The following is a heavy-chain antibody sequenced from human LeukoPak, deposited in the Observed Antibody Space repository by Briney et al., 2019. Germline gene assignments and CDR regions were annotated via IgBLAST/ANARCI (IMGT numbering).Heavy chain of an antibody. D-gene: IGHD1-26*01. CDR3: ARTQSQSGSYRYYVCY. J-gene: IGHJ4*02. Sequence: EASETLSLTCTVSGASVGSAGYYWSWIRQPPGGGLEWIGYIYYISNTNYNPSLKSRVTMSVDPSKNQFSLKLNSVTAADTAVYYCARTQSQSGSYRYYVCYWGQGTLVTVSS. CDR2: IYYISNT. CDR1: GASVGSAGYY. V-gene: IGHV4-61*08.